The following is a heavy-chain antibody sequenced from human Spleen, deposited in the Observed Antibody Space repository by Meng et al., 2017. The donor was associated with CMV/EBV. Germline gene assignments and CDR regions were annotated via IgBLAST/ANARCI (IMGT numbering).Heavy chain of an antibody. CDR2: IYSSGST. CDR1: GFAVNSYY. J-gene: IGHJ4*02. D-gene: IGHD3-10*01. CDR3: ARDRGDLMYYFDL. V-gene: IGHV3-53*01. Sequence: GESLKISFAASGFAVNSYYMSWVRQAPGKGLEWVSVIYSSGSTYFADSVKGRFTVSRDSSKNMLYLQMVSLRAEDTAVYYCARDRGDLMYYFDLWGQGSLVTVSS.